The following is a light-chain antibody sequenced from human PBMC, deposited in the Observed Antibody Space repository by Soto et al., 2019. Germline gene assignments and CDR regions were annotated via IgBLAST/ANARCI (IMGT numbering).Light chain of an antibody. CDR3: SSYNSYTSGTPLVV. CDR2: DVS. V-gene: IGLV2-14*01. Sequence: QSALTQSASVSGSPGQSITITCTGTSSDVGGYKFVSWYQQKPGEVPKFMIYDVSYRPSGVSDRFSGSKSGNTASLTISGLQTEDEADYYCSSYNSYTSGTPLVVFGTRTKVTVL. J-gene: IGLJ1*01. CDR1: SSDVGGYKF.